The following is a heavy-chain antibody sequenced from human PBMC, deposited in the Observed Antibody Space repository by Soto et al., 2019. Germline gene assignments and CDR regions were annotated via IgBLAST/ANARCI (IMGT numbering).Heavy chain of an antibody. V-gene: IGHV1-69*13. D-gene: IGHD6-6*01. CDR1: GGTFSSYA. CDR2: IIPIFGTA. CDR3: AREYKLVPGPTFDY. Sequence: SVKVSCKASGGTFSSYAISWVRQAPGQGLEWMGGIIPIFGTASYAQKFQGRVTITADESTSTAYMELSSLRSEDTAVYYCAREYKLVPGPTFDYSGQGTLVTVYS. J-gene: IGHJ4*02.